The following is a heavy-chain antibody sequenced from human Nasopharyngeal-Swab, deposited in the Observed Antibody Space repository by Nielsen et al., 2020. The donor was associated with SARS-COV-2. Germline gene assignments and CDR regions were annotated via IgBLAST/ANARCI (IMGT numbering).Heavy chain of an antibody. Sequence: GGSLRLSCAASGFTFSSYAMHWVRQAPGKGLEWVAVISYDGSNKYYADSVKGRFTISRDNSKSTLYLQMNSLRAEDTAVYYCARDLNDFWSGYYPPYYYYYYMDVWGKGTTVTVSS. D-gene: IGHD3-3*01. CDR1: GFTFSSYA. J-gene: IGHJ6*03. V-gene: IGHV3-30-3*01. CDR2: ISYDGSNK. CDR3: ARDLNDFWSGYYPPYYYYYYMDV.